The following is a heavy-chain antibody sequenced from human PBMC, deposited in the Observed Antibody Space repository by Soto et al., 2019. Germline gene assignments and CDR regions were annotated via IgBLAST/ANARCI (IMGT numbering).Heavy chain of an antibody. D-gene: IGHD4-17*01. CDR3: ARPTVTTTSDAFDI. V-gene: IGHV4-59*08. Sequence: QVQLQESGPGLVKPSETLSLTCTVSGGSISSYYWSWIRQPPGKGLEWIGYIYYSGTPNYNPSLKSRVTISVDTSKNQFSLKLSSVTAADTAVYYCARPTVTTTSDAFDIWGQGTMVTVSS. CDR2: IYYSGTP. CDR1: GGSISSYY. J-gene: IGHJ3*02.